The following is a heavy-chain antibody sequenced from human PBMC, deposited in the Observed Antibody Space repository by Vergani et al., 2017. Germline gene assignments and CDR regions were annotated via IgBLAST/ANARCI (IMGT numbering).Heavy chain of an antibody. D-gene: IGHD3-3*01. Sequence: VQLVESGGGLVKPGGSLRLSCAASGFTFSDFYMTWIRQAPGKGLEWVSYISSSSSHTNYADSVKRRFTISRDNGKNSLYLQMHSLRADDTAVYYCARVGAAWAFDIWGQGTVVTVSS. CDR1: GFTFSDFY. V-gene: IGHV3-11*06. CDR2: ISSSSSHT. CDR3: ARVGAAWAFDI. J-gene: IGHJ3*02.